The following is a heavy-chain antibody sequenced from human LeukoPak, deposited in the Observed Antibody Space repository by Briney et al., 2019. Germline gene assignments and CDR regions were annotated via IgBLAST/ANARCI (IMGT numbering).Heavy chain of an antibody. J-gene: IGHJ5*02. V-gene: IGHV1-2*02. D-gene: IGHD6-19*01. CDR3: ARDPTRGAEADNWFDP. CDR1: GYTFTGYY. CDR2: INPNSGGT. Sequence: ASVKVSCKASGYTFTGYYMHWVRQAPGQGLEWMGWINPNSGGTNYAQKFQGRVTMTRDTSISTAYMELSRLRSDDTAVYYCARDPTRGAEADNWFDPWGQGTLVTVSS.